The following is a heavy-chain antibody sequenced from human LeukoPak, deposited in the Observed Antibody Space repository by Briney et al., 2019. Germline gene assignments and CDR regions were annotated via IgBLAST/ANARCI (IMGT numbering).Heavy chain of an antibody. D-gene: IGHD1-14*01. Sequence: AETLSLTCAVYSGSFNDHYWSWVRQAPGKGLEWIGQIDHSGSTAYTSSLHRRVPMSLHPSKNQFSLRLISVTDADTAVYYCVRGPNDSDHHFDYWRQATLLTVSS. CDR1: SGSFNDHY. CDR3: VRGPNDSDHHFDY. CDR2: IDHSGST. J-gene: IGHJ4*02. V-gene: IGHV4-34*01.